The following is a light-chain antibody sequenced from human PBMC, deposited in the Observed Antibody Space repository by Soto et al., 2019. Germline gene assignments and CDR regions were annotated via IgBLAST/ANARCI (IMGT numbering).Light chain of an antibody. Sequence: QSALTQPASVSGSPGQSITISCTGTSSDVGGYNYVSWYQQHPGKTPKLMIYEVSSRPSGVSDRFSGSKSGNTASLTISGLQAEDEADYYCRSYTTSSTLSFGTGTKVTVL. CDR3: RSYTTSSTLS. V-gene: IGLV2-14*01. CDR2: EVS. J-gene: IGLJ1*01. CDR1: SSDVGGYNY.